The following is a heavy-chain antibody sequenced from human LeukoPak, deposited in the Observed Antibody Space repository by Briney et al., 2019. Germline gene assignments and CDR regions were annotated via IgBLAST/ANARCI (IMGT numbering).Heavy chain of an antibody. D-gene: IGHD2-15*01. V-gene: IGHV4-61*01. Sequence: SETLSLTCTVSGGSVSSGSYYWSWIRQPPGKGLEWIGYIYYRGSTNYNPSLKSRVTISVDTSKNQFSLKLSSVTAADTAVYYCARACSGGSCYSYTFDYWGQGTLVTVSS. CDR3: ARACSGGSCYSYTFDY. CDR1: GGSVSSGSYY. J-gene: IGHJ4*02. CDR2: IYYRGST.